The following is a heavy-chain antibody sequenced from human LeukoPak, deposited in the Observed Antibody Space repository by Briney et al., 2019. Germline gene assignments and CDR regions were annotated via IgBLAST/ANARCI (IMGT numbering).Heavy chain of an antibody. V-gene: IGHV4-30-4*02. J-gene: IGHJ5*02. CDR2: IYYSGST. D-gene: IGHD2-2*01. CDR1: GGSISSGDYY. CDR3: AREYVGYCSSTSCLNWFDP. Sequence: SETLSLTCTVSGGSISSGDYYWSWIRQPPGKGLEWIGYIYYSGSTYYNPSLKSRVTISVDTSKNQFSLKLSSVTAADTAVYYCAREYVGYCSSTSCLNWFDPWGQGTLVTVSS.